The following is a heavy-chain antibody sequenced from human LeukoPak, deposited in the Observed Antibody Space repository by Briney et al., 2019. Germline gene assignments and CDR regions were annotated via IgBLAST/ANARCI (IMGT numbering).Heavy chain of an antibody. Sequence: SETLSLTCTVSGGSVNSGTYYWSWIRQPPGKGLEWIGNIYYSGSAYYNPSLKSRVTMSVDTSKNQFSLKLSSVTAADTAVYYCARLSGYSSNWGQGTLVTVSS. D-gene: IGHD6-13*01. CDR1: GGSVNSGTYY. J-gene: IGHJ4*02. V-gene: IGHV4-39*07. CDR2: IYYSGSA. CDR3: ARLSGYSSN.